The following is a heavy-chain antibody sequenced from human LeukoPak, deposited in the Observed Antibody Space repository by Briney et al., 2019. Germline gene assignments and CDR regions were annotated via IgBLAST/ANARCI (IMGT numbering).Heavy chain of an antibody. CDR1: GGSISSYY. D-gene: IGHD5-18*01. CDR2: IYYSGST. Sequence: LETLSLTCTVSGGSISSYYWSWVRQPPGKGLEWIGYIYYSGSTNYNPSLKSRVTISVDTSKNQFSLKVSSVTAADTAVYYCARDRWLGYWGQGTTVTVSS. V-gene: IGHV4-59*01. CDR3: ARDRWLGY. J-gene: IGHJ6*02.